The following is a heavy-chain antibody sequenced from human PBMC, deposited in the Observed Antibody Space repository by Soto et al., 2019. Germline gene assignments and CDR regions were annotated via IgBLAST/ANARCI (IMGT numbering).Heavy chain of an antibody. V-gene: IGHV1-69*13. D-gene: IGHD3-10*01. CDR3: AIAGALMVRGVTFDY. Sequence: ASVKVSCKASGGTFSSYAISWVRQAPGQGLEWMGGIIPIFGTANYAQKFQGRVTITADESTSTAYMELSSLRSEDTAVYYCAIAGALMVRGVTFDYWGQGTLVTVSS. CDR1: GGTFSSYA. CDR2: IIPIFGTA. J-gene: IGHJ4*02.